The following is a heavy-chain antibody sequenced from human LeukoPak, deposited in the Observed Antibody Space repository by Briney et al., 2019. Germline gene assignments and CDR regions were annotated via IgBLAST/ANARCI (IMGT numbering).Heavy chain of an antibody. CDR2: IYHIGST. Sequence: SGTLSLTCGVSGYSISRGYYWAWIRQPPGKGLEWIGTIYHIGSTYYNPSLESRVTISVDTSKNEFSLNLNSVTAADTAVYYCARAGWIITSGIDYWGQGALVTVSS. D-gene: IGHD1-20*01. V-gene: IGHV4-38-2*01. J-gene: IGHJ4*02. CDR3: ARAGWIITSGIDY. CDR1: GYSISRGYY.